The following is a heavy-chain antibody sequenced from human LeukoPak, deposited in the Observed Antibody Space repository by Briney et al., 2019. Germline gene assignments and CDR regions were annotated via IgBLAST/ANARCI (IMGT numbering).Heavy chain of an antibody. Sequence: PGGSLRLSCSASGFTFSSYVRHWVRQAPGKGLEYVSAISSNGGNTYYADSLKVRFTISRDNSKSTLYLQMSSLRAEDTALYYCVRLRGYSYDSWGQGTLVTVSS. D-gene: IGHD5-18*01. CDR3: VRLRGYSYDS. V-gene: IGHV3-64D*09. CDR1: GFTFSSYV. J-gene: IGHJ5*02. CDR2: ISSNGGNT.